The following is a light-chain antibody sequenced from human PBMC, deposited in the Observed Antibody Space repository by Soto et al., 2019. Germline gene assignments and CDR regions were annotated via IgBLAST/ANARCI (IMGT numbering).Light chain of an antibody. J-gene: IGKJ2*01. CDR3: LQDYDFPYT. Sequence: AIQMTQSPPSLSASVGDRVIITFRASQDIRVDVGWLQQRPGHAPNLLIYAASTLHTGVPSTFTGSGSGTDFTLTINDLQHEDVATYLCLQDYDFPYTFGQGTKLEI. CDR1: QDIRVD. CDR2: AAS. V-gene: IGKV1-6*01.